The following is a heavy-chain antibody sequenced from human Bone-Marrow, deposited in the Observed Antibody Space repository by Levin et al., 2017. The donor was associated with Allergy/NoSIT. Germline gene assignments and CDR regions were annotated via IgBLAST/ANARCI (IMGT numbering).Heavy chain of an antibody. CDR1: GFNVSNNY. V-gene: IGHV3-53*01. Sequence: GESLKISCAASGFNVSNNYITWVRQPPGKGLEWVSLIYSGGSTYFADSVKGRFTLSRDNSKNTLFLHMNSLRAEDTALYYCAIGENVFGAFDIWGQGTMVTVSS. CDR3: AIGENVFGAFDI. J-gene: IGHJ3*02. CDR2: IYSGGST. D-gene: IGHD3-16*01.